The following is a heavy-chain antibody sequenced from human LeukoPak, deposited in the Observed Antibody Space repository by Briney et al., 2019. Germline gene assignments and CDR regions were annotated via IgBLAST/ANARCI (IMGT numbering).Heavy chain of an antibody. V-gene: IGHV4-34*01. Sequence: KPSETLSLTCAVYGGSFSGYYWSWIRQPPGKGLEWIGEINHSGSTNYNPSLKSRVTISVDTSKNQFSLKLSSVTAADTAVYYCARVRCSSTSCYFDYWGQGTLVTVSS. D-gene: IGHD2-2*01. CDR1: GGSFSGYY. CDR3: ARVRCSSTSCYFDY. CDR2: INHSGST. J-gene: IGHJ4*02.